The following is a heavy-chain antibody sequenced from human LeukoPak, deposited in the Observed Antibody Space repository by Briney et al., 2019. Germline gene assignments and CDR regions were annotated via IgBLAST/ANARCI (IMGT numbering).Heavy chain of an antibody. Sequence: PGGSLRLSCTASGFTFRSHVMHWVRQAPGKGLEWVAVISYDGRNKYYADSVKGRFTISRDNSKNTLYLQMNSLRAEDTAVYYCARPQDGYNRQGAFDIWGQGTMVTVSS. CDR1: GFTFRSHV. D-gene: IGHD5-24*01. CDR2: ISYDGRNK. V-gene: IGHV3-30*19. CDR3: ARPQDGYNRQGAFDI. J-gene: IGHJ3*02.